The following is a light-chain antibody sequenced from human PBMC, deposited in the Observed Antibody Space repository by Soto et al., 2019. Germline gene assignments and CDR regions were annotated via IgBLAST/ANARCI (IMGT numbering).Light chain of an antibody. J-gene: IGKJ5*01. CDR1: QTISKN. CDR3: QQYNNWPIT. Sequence: ERMMTQSPATLSLSPGETATLSCRASQTISKNLAWYQQKPGQAPRLLIYDASTRATDIPDRFSGSGSGTEFTLTISSLKSEDFEVYYCQQYNNWPITFGQGTRLEIK. CDR2: DAS. V-gene: IGKV3-15*01.